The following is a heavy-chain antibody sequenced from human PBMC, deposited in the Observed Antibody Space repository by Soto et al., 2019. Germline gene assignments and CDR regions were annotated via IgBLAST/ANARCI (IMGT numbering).Heavy chain of an antibody. CDR1: GGSISSYY. D-gene: IGHD6-6*01. Sequence: PWETLSGTCIVSGGSISSYYWNWIRQTPGKGLEWIGSIYYSGSTDYNPSLKSRVTISVDTSKNQFSLKLSSVSAADTAVYFCARDRSSTYYYYGVDVWGQGTTFIVSS. J-gene: IGHJ6*02. CDR3: ARDRSSTYYYYGVDV. CDR2: IYYSGST. V-gene: IGHV4-59*01.